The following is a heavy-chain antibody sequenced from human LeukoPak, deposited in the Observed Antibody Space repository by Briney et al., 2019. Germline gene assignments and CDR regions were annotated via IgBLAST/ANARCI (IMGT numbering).Heavy chain of an antibody. Sequence: SETLSLTCSVSGGSISTYYWSWIRQPPGKRLEWIGYIYDSGGTNHNPSLKSRVTMSVDTSKNQFSLKLNTVTAADTAMYFCARQTIAAAGNNWFDPWGQGTLVTVSS. CDR2: IYDSGGT. CDR1: GGSISTYY. D-gene: IGHD6-13*01. V-gene: IGHV4-59*01. J-gene: IGHJ5*02. CDR3: ARQTIAAAGNNWFDP.